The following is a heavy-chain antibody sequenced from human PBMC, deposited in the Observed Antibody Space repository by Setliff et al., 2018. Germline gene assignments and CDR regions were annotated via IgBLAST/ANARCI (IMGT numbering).Heavy chain of an antibody. Sequence: SETLSLTCSVSGGPISGYYWSWVRQPPGKGLEWVGYVFYGSTSYNPSLKTRVIISADTSKNHFSLKLTSVTAADTAVYYCARFMVVTGHNAFDIWGQGTMVTVSS. D-gene: IGHD2-21*02. CDR1: GGPISGYY. J-gene: IGHJ3*02. V-gene: IGHV4-59*01. CDR3: ARFMVVTGHNAFDI. CDR2: VFYGST.